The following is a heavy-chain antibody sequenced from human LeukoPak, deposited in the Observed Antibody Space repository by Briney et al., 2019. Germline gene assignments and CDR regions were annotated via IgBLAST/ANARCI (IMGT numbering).Heavy chain of an antibody. CDR1: GGSISSNYY. V-gene: IGHV4-39*02. CDR2: FFYSGST. CDR3: ARARGRYIDFLDY. J-gene: IGHJ4*02. Sequence: PSVTLSLTCTVSGGSISSNYYWGWIRQPPGKGLEWIVSFFYSGSTYYNPSLKSRVTISVDTSKNQFSLRLSSVTAADTAVYYCARARGRYIDFLDYWGQGTLITVSS. D-gene: IGHD3-9*01.